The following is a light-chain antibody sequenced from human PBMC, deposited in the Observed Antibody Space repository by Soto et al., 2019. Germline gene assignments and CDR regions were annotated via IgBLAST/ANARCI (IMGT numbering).Light chain of an antibody. Sequence: ASQSISSNLTWYQQKPGQXPKLLIYDESSLETGIPARFSGSGSGTEFTLTISSLQPDDFAIYYCQQYNSYVTFAQVTKVEIK. CDR1: QSISSN. J-gene: IGKJ1*01. CDR2: DES. CDR3: QQYNSYVT. V-gene: IGKV1-5*01.